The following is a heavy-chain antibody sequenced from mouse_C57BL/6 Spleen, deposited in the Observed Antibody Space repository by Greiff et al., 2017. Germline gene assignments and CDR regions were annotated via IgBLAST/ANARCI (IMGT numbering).Heavy chain of an antibody. J-gene: IGHJ2*01. CDR2: IHPNSGST. CDR3: ARVYSNWGFDY. CDR1: GYTFTSYW. Sequence: QVQLKQPGAELVKPGASVKLSCKASGYTFTSYWMHWVKQRPGQGLEWIGMIHPNSGSTNYNEKFKSKATLTVDKSSSTAYMQLSSLTSEDSAVYYCARVYSNWGFDYWGQGTTLTVSS. D-gene: IGHD2-5*01. V-gene: IGHV1-64*01.